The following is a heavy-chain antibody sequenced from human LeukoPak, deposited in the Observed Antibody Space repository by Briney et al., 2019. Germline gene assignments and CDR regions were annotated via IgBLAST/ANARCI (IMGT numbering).Heavy chain of an antibody. D-gene: IGHD2-2*01. CDR2: ISAYNGNT. CDR1: GYTFTSYG. V-gene: IGHV1-18*01. Sequence: ASVKVSCKASGYTFTSYGISWVRQAPGQGLEWMGWISAYNGNTNYAQKLQGRVTMTTDTSTSTAYMELRSLRSDDTAVYHCARDSLYCSSTSCYGWDYWGQGTLVTVSS. J-gene: IGHJ4*02. CDR3: ARDSLYCSSTSCYGWDY.